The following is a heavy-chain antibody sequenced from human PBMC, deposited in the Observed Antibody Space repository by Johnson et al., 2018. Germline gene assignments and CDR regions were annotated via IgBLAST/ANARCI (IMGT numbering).Heavy chain of an antibody. D-gene: IGHD6-19*01. J-gene: IGHJ3*02. CDR3: ARDIYSGGWSAARDAFDI. Sequence: EVQLVESGGGVVRPGGSLRLSCAASGFSFDDYGMSWVRQAPGKGLEWVSGINWKDDSTSYADSVKGRFSISRDNAKNSLYLQMNSLRAEDTALYYCARDIYSGGWSAARDAFDIWGQGTMVTVSS. CDR2: INWKDDST. V-gene: IGHV3-20*04. CDR1: GFSFDDYG.